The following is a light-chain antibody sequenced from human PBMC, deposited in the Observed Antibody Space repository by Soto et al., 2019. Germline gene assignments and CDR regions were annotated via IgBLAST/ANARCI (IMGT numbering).Light chain of an antibody. J-gene: IGLJ1*01. Sequence: QSALTQPASVSGSPGQSITISCSGTSSDVGTYNLVSWYQQYPGKAPRLMIYEVTKRPSGVSNRFSGSKSGNTASLTISGPQPEDEAYYYCCSYAGSSSSIFGTGTEVAVL. CDR1: SSDVGTYNL. CDR2: EVT. CDR3: CSYAGSSSSI. V-gene: IGLV2-23*02.